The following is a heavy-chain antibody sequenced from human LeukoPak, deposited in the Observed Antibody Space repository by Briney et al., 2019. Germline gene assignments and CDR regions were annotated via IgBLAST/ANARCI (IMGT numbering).Heavy chain of an antibody. CDR1: GYSFTGCY. V-gene: IGHV1-2*02. J-gene: IGHJ4*01. CDR3: ASALNSRSSSC. CDR2: ISPNSGGT. D-gene: IGHD6-13*01. Sequence: ASVKVSCKASGYSFTGCYMHWVRQAPGQGLEWMGWISPNSGGTHYAQKFQGRVTMTTDTTIGTAYMELSRLTSDDTAVYYCASALNSRSSSCWGQGTRVTVSS.